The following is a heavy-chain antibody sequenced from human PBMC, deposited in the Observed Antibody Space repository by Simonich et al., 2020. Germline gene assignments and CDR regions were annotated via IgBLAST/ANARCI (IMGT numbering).Heavy chain of an antibody. D-gene: IGHD1-1*01. CDR1: GYTFTSYG. CDR3: ARSTTGTTAFDI. J-gene: IGHJ3*02. Sequence: QVQLVQSGAEVKKPGASVKVSCKASGYTFTSYGISWVRQAPGQGLEWMGWISANNVNTNYAQKLQGRGTMTTETATSTAYMELRSLRADDTAVYYCARSTTGTTAFDIWGQGTMVTVSS. CDR2: ISANNVNT. V-gene: IGHV1-18*01.